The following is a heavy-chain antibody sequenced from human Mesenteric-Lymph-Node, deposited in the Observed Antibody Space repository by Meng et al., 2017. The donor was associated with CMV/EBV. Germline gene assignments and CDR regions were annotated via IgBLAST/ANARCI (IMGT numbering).Heavy chain of an antibody. CDR1: GFTFSSYE. D-gene: IGHD1-26*01. CDR2: ISSSGSTI. Sequence: GGSLRLSCAASGFTFSSYEMNWVRQAPGKGLEWVSYISSSGSTIYYADSVKGRFTISRDNAKNSLYLQMNSLRAEDMALYYCAKDIGSLGATPDAFDIWGQGTMVTVSS. CDR3: AKDIGSLGATPDAFDI. V-gene: IGHV3-48*03. J-gene: IGHJ3*02.